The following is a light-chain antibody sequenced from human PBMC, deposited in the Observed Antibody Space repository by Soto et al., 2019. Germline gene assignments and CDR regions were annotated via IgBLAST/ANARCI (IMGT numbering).Light chain of an antibody. J-gene: IGKJ1*01. CDR1: QSVSSSY. CDR3: QQYGSSHRT. Sequence: EMVLTQSPGTLSLSPGERATLSGRASQSVSSSYLAWYQQKPGQAPRLLIYGASSRATGIPDRFSGSGSGTDFTLTISRLEPEDYAVYYCQQYGSSHRTFGQGTKVEIK. CDR2: GAS. V-gene: IGKV3-20*01.